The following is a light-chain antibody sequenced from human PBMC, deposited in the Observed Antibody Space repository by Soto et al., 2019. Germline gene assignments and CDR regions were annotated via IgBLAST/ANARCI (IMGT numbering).Light chain of an antibody. Sequence: QSALTQPASVSGSPGQSITISCTGTSSDVGGYNYVSWYQQHPGKAPKLMIYEVSNRPSGVSNRFSGSKSSNTASLTISGLQAEDEADYYCSSYTSSSTLVLGGATKVTVL. CDR2: EVS. J-gene: IGLJ2*01. V-gene: IGLV2-14*01. CDR3: SSYTSSSTLV. CDR1: SSDVGGYNY.